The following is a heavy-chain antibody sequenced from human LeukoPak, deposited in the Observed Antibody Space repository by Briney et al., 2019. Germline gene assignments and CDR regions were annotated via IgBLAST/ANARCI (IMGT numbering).Heavy chain of an antibody. J-gene: IGHJ4*02. CDR3: ARAIYDSSGDDY. CDR1: GGSFSGYY. V-gene: IGHV3-21*01. D-gene: IGHD3-22*01. CDR2: ISSSSSYI. Sequence: ETLSLTCAVYGGSFSGYYWSWIRQPPGKGLEWVSSISSSSSYIYYADSVKGRFTISRDNAKNSLYLQMNSLRAEDTAVYYCARAIYDSSGDDYWGQGTLVTVSS.